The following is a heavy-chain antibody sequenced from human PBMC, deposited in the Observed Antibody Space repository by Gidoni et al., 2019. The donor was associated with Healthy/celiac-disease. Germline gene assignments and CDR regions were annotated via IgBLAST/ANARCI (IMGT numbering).Heavy chain of an antibody. CDR3: ARDSGTRLLDAFDI. Sequence: QVQLLESGGALVKPGGSLGLSFPPPGLPLGDYYMSWIRQAPGKGLEWVSYISSSGSTIYYADSVKGRFTISRDNAKNSLYLQMNSLRAEDTAVYYCARDSGTRLLDAFDIWGQGTMVTVSS. D-gene: IGHD1-1*01. V-gene: IGHV3-11*01. J-gene: IGHJ3*02. CDR2: ISSSGSTI. CDR1: GLPLGDYY.